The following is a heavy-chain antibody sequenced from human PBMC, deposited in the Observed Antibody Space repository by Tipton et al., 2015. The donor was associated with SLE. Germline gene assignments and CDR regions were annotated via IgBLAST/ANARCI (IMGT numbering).Heavy chain of an antibody. CDR1: GFTFSNAW. D-gene: IGHD3-3*01. Sequence: SLRLSCAASGFTFSNAWMSWVRQAPGKGLEWVGRIKSKTDGGTTDYAAPVKGRFTISRDDSKNTLYLQMNSLKTEDTAVYYCTTGPIFGVVNMDVWGKGTTVTVSS. V-gene: IGHV3-15*01. J-gene: IGHJ6*03. CDR2: IKSKTDGGTT. CDR3: TTGPIFGVVNMDV.